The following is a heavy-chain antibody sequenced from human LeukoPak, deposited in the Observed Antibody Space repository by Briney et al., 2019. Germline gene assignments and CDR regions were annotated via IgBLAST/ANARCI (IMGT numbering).Heavy chain of an antibody. D-gene: IGHD6-13*01. V-gene: IGHV3-73*01. Sequence: GGSLTLSCAHSGFSFSGSAMQWVRQASGKGLEWVGHINTKVNSYETVYAASVKGRFTISRDDSKNTAYLQMNSLKTEDTALYYCTSSSWYSYDYWGQGTLVTVSS. CDR3: TSSSWYSYDY. CDR1: GFSFSGSA. J-gene: IGHJ4*02. CDR2: INTKVNSYET.